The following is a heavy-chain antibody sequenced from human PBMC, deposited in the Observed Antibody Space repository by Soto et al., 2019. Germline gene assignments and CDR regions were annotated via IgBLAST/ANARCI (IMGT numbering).Heavy chain of an antibody. Sequence: ASVKVSCKASGYTFTTYAMHWVRQAPGQRLEWMGWINAANGNTKYSQKFQGRVTITRDTSASTAYMELSSLRSEDTAVYYCARSLMNTAMVTFYYFDYWGQGTLVTV. CDR2: INAANGNT. CDR1: GYTFTTYA. J-gene: IGHJ4*02. D-gene: IGHD5-18*01. CDR3: ARSLMNTAMVTFYYFDY. V-gene: IGHV1-3*01.